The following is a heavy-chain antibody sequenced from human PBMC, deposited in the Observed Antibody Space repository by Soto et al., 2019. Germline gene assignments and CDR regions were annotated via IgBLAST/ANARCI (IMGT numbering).Heavy chain of an antibody. Sequence: QVQLQESGPGLVKPSQTLSLTCTVSGDSITSGDYYWSWIRQPPGKGLEWIGYTYYSGSTYYNPSLESRFTISVDTSKNQFSLKLASATAADTAVYYCAVTQPLRLGYPTWDNWGQGTLVTVSS. J-gene: IGHJ4*02. CDR3: AVTQPLRLGYPTWDN. D-gene: IGHD6-25*01. V-gene: IGHV4-30-4*01. CDR2: TYYSGST. CDR1: GDSITSGDYY.